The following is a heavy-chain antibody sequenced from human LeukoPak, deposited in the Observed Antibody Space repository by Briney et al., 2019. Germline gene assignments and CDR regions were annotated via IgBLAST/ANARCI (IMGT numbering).Heavy chain of an antibody. V-gene: IGHV1-2*02. J-gene: IGHJ3*02. CDR2: INPNSGGT. CDR1: GYTFTGYY. D-gene: IGHD1-26*01. Sequence: ASVKVSCKASGYTFTGYYMHWVRQAPGQGLEWMGWINPNSGGTNYAQKFQGRVTMTRDTSISTAYMELSRLRSDDTAVYYCAIDSDSGRPHGPFDIWGQGTMVTVSS. CDR3: AIDSDSGRPHGPFDI.